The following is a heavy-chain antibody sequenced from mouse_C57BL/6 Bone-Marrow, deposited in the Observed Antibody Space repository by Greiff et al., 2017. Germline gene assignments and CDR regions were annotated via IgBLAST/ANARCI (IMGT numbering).Heavy chain of an antibody. D-gene: IGHD2-2*01. CDR3: ARGYGYDRGYYAKNY. CDR2: IYPGSGST. J-gene: IGHJ4*01. V-gene: IGHV1-55*01. Sequence: QVQLQQPGAELVKPGASVKMSCKASGYTFTSYWITWVKQRPGQGLEWIGDIYPGSGSTNYNEKFKSKATLTVDTSSSTAYMQLRSLTSEDSAVYYCARGYGYDRGYYAKNYRSQGTSDTVS. CDR1: GYTFTSYW.